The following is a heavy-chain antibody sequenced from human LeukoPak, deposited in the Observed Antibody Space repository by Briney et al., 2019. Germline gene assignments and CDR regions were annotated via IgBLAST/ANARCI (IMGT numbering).Heavy chain of an antibody. V-gene: IGHV3-30*04. Sequence: PGGSLRLSCAASGFTFSSYAMHWVRQAPGKGLEWVAVISYDGSNKYYADSVKGRFTISRDNSKNTLYLQMNSLRAEDTAVYYCAREFTETQGYYFDYWGQGTLVTVSS. J-gene: IGHJ4*02. CDR1: GFTFSSYA. CDR3: AREFTETQGYYFDY. CDR2: ISYDGSNK.